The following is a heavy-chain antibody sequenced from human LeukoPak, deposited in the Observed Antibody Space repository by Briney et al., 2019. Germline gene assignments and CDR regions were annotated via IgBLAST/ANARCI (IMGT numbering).Heavy chain of an antibody. D-gene: IGHD7-27*01. Sequence: SETLSLTCTVSGGSISGYYWSWIRQPPGKGLEWIGYIYYSGSTNYNPSLKSRVTISVDTSKNQFSLKLSSVTAADTAVYYCARAANWGKQFDYWGQGTLVTVSS. CDR2: IYYSGST. V-gene: IGHV4-59*08. CDR3: ARAANWGKQFDY. J-gene: IGHJ4*02. CDR1: GGSISGYY.